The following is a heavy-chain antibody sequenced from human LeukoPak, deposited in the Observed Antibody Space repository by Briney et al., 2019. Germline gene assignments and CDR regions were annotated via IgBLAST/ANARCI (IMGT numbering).Heavy chain of an antibody. CDR3: ARRDSSGYWYFDY. V-gene: IGHV3-53*01. J-gene: IGHJ4*02. Sequence: GGSLRLSCAASGFTVSSNYMSWVRQAPGQGLEWVSVIYSGGSTYYADSVKGRFTISRDNSKNTLYLQMNSLRAEDTAVYYCARRDSSGYWYFDYWGQGTLVTVSS. D-gene: IGHD3-22*01. CDR2: IYSGGST. CDR1: GFTVSSNY.